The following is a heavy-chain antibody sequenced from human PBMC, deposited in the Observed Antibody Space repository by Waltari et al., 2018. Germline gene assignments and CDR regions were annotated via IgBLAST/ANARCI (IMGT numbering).Heavy chain of an antibody. CDR3: TTEGGRTWPMY. CDR2: HKSKAEGGTT. J-gene: IGHJ4*02. D-gene: IGHD2-2*01. CDR1: GFTFANAW. V-gene: IGHV3-15*01. Sequence: EVQLVESGGGLVKPGDSLRLSCVASGFTFANAWLNWVRQAPGKGLECVGRHKSKAEGGTTDYAAPVKGRFAISRDDSKDTAYLQMNSLKTEDTAMYFCTTEGGRTWPMYWGQGTLVTVSS.